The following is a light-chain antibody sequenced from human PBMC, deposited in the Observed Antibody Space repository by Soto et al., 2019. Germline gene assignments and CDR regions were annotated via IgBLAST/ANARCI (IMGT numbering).Light chain of an antibody. CDR3: QQYDSYPYT. V-gene: IGKV1-5*03. CDR1: QSISTW. Sequence: DIQMTQSPSTLSASVGDRVTITCRASQSISTWLAWYQQKPGKAPKVLIYKASSLETGVPPRFSGSGSGTEFTLTISSLQPGDFATYYCQQYDSYPYTFGRGTKLEIK. CDR2: KAS. J-gene: IGKJ2*01.